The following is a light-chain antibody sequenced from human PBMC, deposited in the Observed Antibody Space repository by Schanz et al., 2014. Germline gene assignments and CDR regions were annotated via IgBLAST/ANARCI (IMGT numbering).Light chain of an antibody. V-gene: IGKV3-20*01. CDR3: QHYHSWPYT. Sequence: EIVLTQSPGTLSLSPGERATLSCRASQSVSSSYLAWYQQKPGQAPRLLIYGASSRATGIPDRFSGSGSGTDFTLTITSLQPEDLAVYYCQHYHSWPYTFGQGSKLDIK. CDR2: GAS. CDR1: QSVSSSY. J-gene: IGKJ2*01.